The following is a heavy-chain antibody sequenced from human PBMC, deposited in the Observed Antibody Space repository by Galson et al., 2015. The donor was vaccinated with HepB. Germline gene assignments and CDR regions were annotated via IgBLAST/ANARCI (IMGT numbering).Heavy chain of an antibody. Sequence: SLRLSCAASGFTFSTYSMNWVRQAPGKGLEWVSYISRSSRTIYYADSVKGRFTISRDDAKNSLYLQMNSLRDEDTAVYYCVRSPGSGFHFDYWGQGTLVTVSS. CDR1: GFTFSTYS. J-gene: IGHJ4*02. CDR3: VRSPGSGFHFDY. CDR2: ISRSSRTI. D-gene: IGHD3-9*01. V-gene: IGHV3-48*02.